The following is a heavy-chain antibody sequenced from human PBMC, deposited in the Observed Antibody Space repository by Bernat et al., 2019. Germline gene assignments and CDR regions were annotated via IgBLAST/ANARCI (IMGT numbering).Heavy chain of an antibody. V-gene: IGHV4-34*01. Sequence: QVQLQQWGAGLLKPSETLSLTCAVYGGSFSGYYWSWIRQPPGKGLEWIGEINHSGSTNYNPSLKSRVTISVDTSKNQFSLKLSSVTAADTAVYYCARGGTRAVYDYVWGSYRYTTYYYGMDVWGQGTTVTVSS. D-gene: IGHD3-16*02. CDR2: INHSGST. CDR3: ARGGTRAVYDYVWGSYRYTTYYYGMDV. CDR1: GGSFSGYY. J-gene: IGHJ6*02.